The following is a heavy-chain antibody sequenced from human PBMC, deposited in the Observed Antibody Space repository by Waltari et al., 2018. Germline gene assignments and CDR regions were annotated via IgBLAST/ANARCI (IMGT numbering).Heavy chain of an antibody. J-gene: IGHJ6*02. Sequence: QVQLVESGGGVVQPGGSLRLSCAASGFTFSSYGMHWVRQAPGKGLEWVAFIRYDGSNKYYADSVKGRFTISRDNSKNTLYLQMNSLRSDDTAVYYCARTVDTAMAYYYYGMDVWGQGTTVTVSS. D-gene: IGHD5-18*01. V-gene: IGHV3-30*02. CDR1: GFTFSSYG. CDR3: ARTVDTAMAYYYYGMDV. CDR2: IRYDGSNK.